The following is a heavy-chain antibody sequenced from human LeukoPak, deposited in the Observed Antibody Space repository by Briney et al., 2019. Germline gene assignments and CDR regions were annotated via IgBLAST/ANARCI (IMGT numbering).Heavy chain of an antibody. D-gene: IGHD3-22*01. CDR3: ARRGRYYYDSSGYYYAY. V-gene: IGHV4-34*01. CDR2: INHSGST. J-gene: IGHJ4*02. Sequence: PSETLSLTCAVYGGSFSGYYWSWIRQPPGKGLEWIGEINHSGSTNYNPSLKSRVTISVDTSKNQFSLKLSSVTAADTAVYYCARRGRYYYDSSGYYYAYWGQGTLVTVSS. CDR1: GGSFSGYY.